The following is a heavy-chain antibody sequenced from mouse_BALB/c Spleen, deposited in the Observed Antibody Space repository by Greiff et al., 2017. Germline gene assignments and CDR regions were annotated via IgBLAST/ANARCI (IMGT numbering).Heavy chain of an antibody. CDR3: NADDYDRETYYFDY. Sequence: QVQLKQPGAELVKPGASVKLSCKASGYTFTSYWMHWVKQRPGQGLEWIGEINPSNGRTNYNEKFKSKATLTVDKSSSTAYMQLSSLTSEDTAVYYCNADDYDRETYYFDYWGQGTTLTVSS. CDR1: GYTFTSYW. J-gene: IGHJ2*01. CDR2: INPSNGRT. D-gene: IGHD2-4*01. V-gene: IGHV1S81*02.